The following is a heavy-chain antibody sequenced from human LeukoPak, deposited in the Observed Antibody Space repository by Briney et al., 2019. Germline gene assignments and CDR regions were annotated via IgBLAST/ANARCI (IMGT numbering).Heavy chain of an antibody. J-gene: IGHJ4*02. CDR3: ARGERYCSSTSCYSYFDY. V-gene: IGHV1-69*04. D-gene: IGHD2-2*01. CDR1: GGTFSSYA. CDR2: IIPILGIA. Sequence: SVKVSCKASGGTFSSYAISWVRQAPGQGLEWMGRIIPILGIANYAQKFQGRVTITTDESTSTAYMELSSLRSEDTAVYYCARGERYCSSTSCYSYFDYWGQGTLVTVSS.